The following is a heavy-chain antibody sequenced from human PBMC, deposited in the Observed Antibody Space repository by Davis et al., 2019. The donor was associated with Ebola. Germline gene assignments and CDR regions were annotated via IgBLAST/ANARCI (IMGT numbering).Heavy chain of an antibody. J-gene: IGHJ4*02. V-gene: IGHV3-23*01. CDR3: AKSFLHTGPHMSEFRGVDY. CDR1: EFTFSSYG. D-gene: IGHD2-8*02. Sequence: PGGSLRLSCVASEFTFSSYGMTWVRQAPGKGLEWVSPISAGGTAPYYADSVKGRFTISRDNSKNTLSLQMDSLRADDTAVYYCAKSFLHTGPHMSEFRGVDYWGQRTVVTVSS. CDR2: ISAGGTAP.